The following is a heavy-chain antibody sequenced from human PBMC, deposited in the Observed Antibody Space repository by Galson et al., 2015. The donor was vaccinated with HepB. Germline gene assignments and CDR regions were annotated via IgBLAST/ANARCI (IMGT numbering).Heavy chain of an antibody. V-gene: IGHV1-2*02. D-gene: IGHD3-3*01. Sequence: SVKVSCKASGYTFTGYYMHWVRQAPGQGLEWMGWINPNSGGTNYAQKFQGRVTMTRDTSISTAYMELSRLRSDDTAVYYCARGVKYDFWSGYSYYYYGMDVWGQGTTVTVSS. CDR2: INPNSGGT. J-gene: IGHJ6*02. CDR1: GYTFTGYY. CDR3: ARGVKYDFWSGYSYYYYGMDV.